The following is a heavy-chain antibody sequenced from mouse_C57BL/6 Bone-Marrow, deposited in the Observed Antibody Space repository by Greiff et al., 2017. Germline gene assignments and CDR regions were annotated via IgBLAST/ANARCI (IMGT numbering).Heavy chain of an antibody. J-gene: IGHJ3*01. V-gene: IGHV1-81*01. CDR2: IYPRSGNT. Sequence: VQLQQSGAELARPGASVKLSCKASGYTFTSYGISWVKQRPGQGLEWIGEIYPRSGNTYYNEKFKGKATLTADKSSSTAYMELRRLTSDDSAVYFWARERGYYSNYVAYWGQGTLVTVSA. CDR1: GYTFTSYG. CDR3: ARERGYYSNYVAY. D-gene: IGHD2-5*01.